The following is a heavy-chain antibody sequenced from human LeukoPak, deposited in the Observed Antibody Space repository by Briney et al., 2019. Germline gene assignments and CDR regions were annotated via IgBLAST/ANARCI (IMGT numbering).Heavy chain of an antibody. Sequence: ASVKVSFKASGYTFTGYYIHWVRQAPGQGLDWMGRINPNNGGTNYAQKFQGRVTMTRDMSMSTAYMELSRLRSDDTAVYYCAGEDNSSGYRPFDIWGQGTMVTVPS. V-gene: IGHV1-2*06. J-gene: IGHJ3*02. CDR1: GYTFTGYY. CDR3: AGEDNSSGYRPFDI. CDR2: INPNNGGT. D-gene: IGHD3-22*01.